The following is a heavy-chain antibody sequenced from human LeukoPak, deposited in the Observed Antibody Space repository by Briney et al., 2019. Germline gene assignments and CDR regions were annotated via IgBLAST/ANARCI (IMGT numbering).Heavy chain of an antibody. Sequence: SETLSLTCTVSGGSISSYYWSWIRQPPGKGLEWIGYIYYSGSTNYNPSLKSRVTISVDTSKNQFSLKLSSVTAADTAVYYCASMGASSGWSLLDYWGQGTLVTVSS. CDR2: IYYSGST. CDR3: ASMGASSGWSLLDY. CDR1: GGSISSYY. D-gene: IGHD6-19*01. J-gene: IGHJ4*02. V-gene: IGHV4-59*08.